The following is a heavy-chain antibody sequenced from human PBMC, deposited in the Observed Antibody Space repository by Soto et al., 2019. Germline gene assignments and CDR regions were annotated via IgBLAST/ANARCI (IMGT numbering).Heavy chain of an antibody. CDR2: ISAYNGNT. CDR1: GYTFTSYG. V-gene: IGHV1-18*01. J-gene: IGHJ3*02. D-gene: IGHD2-15*01. CDR3: ARTKEGYCSGGSYHFDI. Sequence: ASVKVSCKASGYTFTSYGISWVRQAPGQGLEWMGWISAYNGNTNYAQKLQGRVTMTTDTSTSTAYMELRSLRSDDTAVYYCARTKEGYCSGGSYHFDIWGQGTMVTVSS.